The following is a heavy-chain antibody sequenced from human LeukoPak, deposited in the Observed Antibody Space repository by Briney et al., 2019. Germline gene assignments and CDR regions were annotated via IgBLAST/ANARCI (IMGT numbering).Heavy chain of an antibody. CDR2: IIGSGGST. CDR3: AKEVAGLRVFDY. J-gene: IGHJ4*02. CDR1: GFTFSSYA. D-gene: IGHD3-10*01. Sequence: GGSLRLSCAASGFTFSSYAMSWVRQAPGKGLEWVSAIIGSGGSTYYADSVKGRFTISRDNSKNTLYLQMNSLRSEDTAVYYCAKEVAGLRVFDYWGQGTLVTVSS. V-gene: IGHV3-23*01.